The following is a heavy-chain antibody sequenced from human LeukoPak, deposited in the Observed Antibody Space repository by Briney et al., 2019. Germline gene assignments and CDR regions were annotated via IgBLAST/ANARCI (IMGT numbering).Heavy chain of an antibody. V-gene: IGHV1-2*02. CDR2: INPNSGGT. CDR3: ASDYGDYSTHFDY. J-gene: IGHJ4*02. D-gene: IGHD4-17*01. CDR1: GFTFSSYG. Sequence: PGGSLRLSCGASGFTFSSYGMHWVRQAPGQGLEWMGWINPNSGGTNYAQKFQGRVTMTRDTSISTAYMELSRLRSDDTAVYYCASDYGDYSTHFDYWGQGTLVTVSS.